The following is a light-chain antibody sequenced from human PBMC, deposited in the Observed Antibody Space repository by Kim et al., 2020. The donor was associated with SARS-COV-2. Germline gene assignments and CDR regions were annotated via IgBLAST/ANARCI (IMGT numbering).Light chain of an antibody. Sequence: ASVGDRVMITCRASQSIGSWLAWYQQKPGKAPKVLIYKASSLESGVPSRFSGSESGTEFTLTISSLQSDDFATYYCQQYDSYPNTFGQGTRLEIK. CDR1: QSIGSW. V-gene: IGKV1-5*03. CDR3: QQYDSYPNT. CDR2: KAS. J-gene: IGKJ5*01.